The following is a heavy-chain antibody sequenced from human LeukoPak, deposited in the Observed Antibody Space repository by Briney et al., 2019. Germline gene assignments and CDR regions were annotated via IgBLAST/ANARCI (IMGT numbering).Heavy chain of an antibody. V-gene: IGHV3-7*01. CDR3: ARMGYYYDSSGWEAY. CDR2: IKQDGSEK. CDR1: GFTFSSYW. D-gene: IGHD3-22*01. J-gene: IGHJ4*02. Sequence: PGGSLRLSCAASGFTFSSYWMSWVRQAPGKGLEWVANIKQDGSEKYYVDSVKGRFTISRDNAKNSLHLQMNSLRAEDTAVYYCARMGYYYDSSGWEAYWGQGTLVTVSS.